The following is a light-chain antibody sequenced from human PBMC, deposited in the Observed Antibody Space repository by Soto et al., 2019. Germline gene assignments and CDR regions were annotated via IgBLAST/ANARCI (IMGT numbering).Light chain of an antibody. CDR1: QGIRNF. J-gene: IGKJ3*01. CDR3: QKYRSVPV. V-gene: IGKV1-27*01. Sequence: DIQMTQSPPSLSASVGDRVTITCRASQGIRNFVAWYQQKPGKAPKLLIYAASTLQSGVPSRFSSSGSGTDFTLTINCLQPEYVATYSCQKYRSVPVFGPGTKVEIK. CDR2: AAS.